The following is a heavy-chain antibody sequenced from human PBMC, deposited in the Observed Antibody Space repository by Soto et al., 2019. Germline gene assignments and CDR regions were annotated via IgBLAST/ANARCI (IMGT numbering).Heavy chain of an antibody. V-gene: IGHV1-18*01. CDR2: ISAYNGNT. J-gene: IGHJ6*02. Sequence: EASVKVSCKASGYTFTSYGISWVRQAPGHGREWMGWISAYNGNTNYAQKLQGRVTMTTDTSTSTAYMELRSLRSDDTAVYYCARDQVGATGSGHYYYGMDVWGQGTTVTVSS. CDR1: GYTFTSYG. CDR3: ARDQVGATGSGHYYYGMDV. D-gene: IGHD1-26*01.